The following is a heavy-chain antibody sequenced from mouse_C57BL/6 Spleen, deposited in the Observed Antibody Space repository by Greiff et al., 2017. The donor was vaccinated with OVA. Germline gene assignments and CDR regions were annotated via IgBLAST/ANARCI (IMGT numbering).Heavy chain of an antibody. Sequence: VQLQQSGPELVKPGASVKISCKASGYAFSSSWMNWVKQRPGKGLEWIGRIYPGDGDTNYNGKFKGKATLTADKSSSTAYMQLSSLTSEDSAVYFCARDSSGYSFAYWGQGTLVTVSA. CDR2: IYPGDGDT. J-gene: IGHJ3*01. CDR3: ARDSSGYSFAY. CDR1: GYAFSSSW. D-gene: IGHD3-2*02. V-gene: IGHV1-82*01.